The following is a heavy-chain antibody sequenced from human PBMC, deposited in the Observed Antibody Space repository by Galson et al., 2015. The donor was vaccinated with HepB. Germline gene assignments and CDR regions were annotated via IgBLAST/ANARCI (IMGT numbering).Heavy chain of an antibody. Sequence: SLRLSCAASGFTVSSNYMSWVRQAPGKGLEWVSVIYSGGSTYYADSVKGRFTISRDNSKNTLYLQMNSLRAEDTAVYYCATIGDGYSNYRWGYYYYGMDVWGQGTTVTVSS. CDR2: IYSGGST. V-gene: IGHV3-53*01. J-gene: IGHJ6*02. CDR1: GFTVSSNY. D-gene: IGHD4-11*01. CDR3: ATIGDGYSNYRWGYYYYGMDV.